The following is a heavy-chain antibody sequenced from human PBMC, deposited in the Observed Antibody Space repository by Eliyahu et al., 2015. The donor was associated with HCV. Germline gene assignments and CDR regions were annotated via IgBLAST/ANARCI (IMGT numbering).Heavy chain of an antibody. Sequence: QVQLQESGPGLVKPSETLSLTCTVSGGSXTNYYWSWIRQPPGKGLEWIGHIYYTGSINYKPSLKSRLTISVDTSKNQFSLNLRSVTSADTAVYYCARAHLQGRSGSHSYWGQGILVTVSP. CDR1: GGSXTNYY. J-gene: IGHJ4*02. CDR2: IYYTGSI. V-gene: IGHV4-59*01. D-gene: IGHD3-10*01. CDR3: ARAHLQGRSGSHSY.